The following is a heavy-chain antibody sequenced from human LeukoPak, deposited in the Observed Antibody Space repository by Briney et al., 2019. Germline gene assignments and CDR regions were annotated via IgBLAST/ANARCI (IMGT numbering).Heavy chain of an antibody. CDR2: INPNSGST. CDR3: ARGYCTTTNCYVDY. D-gene: IGHD2-2*01. CDR1: GYTFTGYY. Sequence: ASVKVSCKASGYTFTGYYMHWVRQAPGQGLEWMGRINPNSGSTNYEQKFQGRVTMTRDKSTSTAYMELSRLGSDDTAVYYCARGYCTTTNCYVDYWGQGTLVTVSS. J-gene: IGHJ4*02. V-gene: IGHV1-2*06.